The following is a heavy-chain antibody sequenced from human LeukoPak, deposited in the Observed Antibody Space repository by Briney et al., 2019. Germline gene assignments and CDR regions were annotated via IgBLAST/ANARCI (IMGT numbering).Heavy chain of an antibody. CDR3: ARGSRYYDSSGYYWYYFDY. D-gene: IGHD3-22*01. CDR1: GGTFSSYA. Sequence: SVKVSCKASGGTFSSYAISWVRQAPGQGLEWMGGIIPIFGTANYAQKFQGRVTITTDESTSTAYMELSSLRSEDTAVYYCARGSRYYDSSGYYWYYFDYWGQGTLVTVSS. J-gene: IGHJ4*02. V-gene: IGHV1-69*05. CDR2: IIPIFGTA.